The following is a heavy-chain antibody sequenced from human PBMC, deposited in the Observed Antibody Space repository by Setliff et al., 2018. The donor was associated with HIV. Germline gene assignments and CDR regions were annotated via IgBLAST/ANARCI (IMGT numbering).Heavy chain of an antibody. J-gene: IGHJ4*02. CDR1: GFNVEKSG. Sequence: PGGSLRLSCEASGFNVEKSGMHWIRQAPGKGLEWVAVMYYVGVTTYYADSVKGRFTISRDGSKNMIFLQMNSLRVDDTAVYYCARGRVLEWLLNHWGQGTRVTVSS. V-gene: IGHV3-30*12. CDR2: MYYVGVTT. CDR3: ARGRVLEWLLNH. D-gene: IGHD3-3*01.